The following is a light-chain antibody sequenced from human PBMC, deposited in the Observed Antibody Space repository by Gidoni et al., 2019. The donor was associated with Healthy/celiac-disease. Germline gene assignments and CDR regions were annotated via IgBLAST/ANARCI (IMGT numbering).Light chain of an antibody. V-gene: IGKV3-15*01. Sequence: EIVMTQSPVTLSVSPGERATLSCRASQSVSSNLAWYQQKPGQALRLLIYGASTRATSIPARFSGSGSGTEFTLTISSLQSEDFAVYYCQQYNNWPPTFGQGTKLDIK. CDR3: QQYNNWPPT. J-gene: IGKJ2*01. CDR2: GAS. CDR1: QSVSSN.